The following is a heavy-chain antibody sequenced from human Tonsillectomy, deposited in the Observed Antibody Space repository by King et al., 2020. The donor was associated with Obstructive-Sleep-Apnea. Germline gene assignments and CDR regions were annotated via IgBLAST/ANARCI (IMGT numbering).Heavy chain of an antibody. Sequence: QLVQSGAEVKKPGASVKVSCKASGYTFTGYYMHWVRQAPGQGLEWMGWINPNSGGTNYAQKFQGWGTMTRDTSISTAYMELSRLRSDDTAVYYCARSKSYYYDSSGYYLDYWGQGTLVTVSS. J-gene: IGHJ4*02. D-gene: IGHD3-22*01. V-gene: IGHV1-2*04. CDR3: ARSKSYYYDSSGYYLDY. CDR1: GYTFTGYY. CDR2: INPNSGGT.